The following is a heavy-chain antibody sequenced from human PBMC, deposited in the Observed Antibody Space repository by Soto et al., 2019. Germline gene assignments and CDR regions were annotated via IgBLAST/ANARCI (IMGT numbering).Heavy chain of an antibody. Sequence: PGESLKISCKGSGYNFTSYWISWVRQMPGKGLEWMGRIDPSDSYTNYSPSFQGHVTISADKSISTAYLQWSSLKASDTAMYYCAAITGTTHYYYGMDVWGQGTTVTVSS. J-gene: IGHJ6*02. V-gene: IGHV5-10-1*01. D-gene: IGHD1-7*01. CDR3: AAITGTTHYYYGMDV. CDR1: GYNFTSYW. CDR2: IDPSDSYT.